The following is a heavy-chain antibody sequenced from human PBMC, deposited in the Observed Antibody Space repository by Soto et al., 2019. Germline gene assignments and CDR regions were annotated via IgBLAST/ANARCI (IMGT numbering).Heavy chain of an antibody. CDR3: AKIYDFWSRHHDSFDV. CDR1: GFRFSDYD. D-gene: IGHD3-3*01. J-gene: IGHJ3*01. CDR2: ISRSGTTT. Sequence: GGSLRLSCTAFGFRFSDYDMTWVRQAPGRGLEWLSSISRSGTTTFYTDSVKGRFTITRDNGKNTLYLQMNSLRVEDTAVYYCAKIYDFWSRHHDSFDVWGQGTSVTVSS. V-gene: IGHV3-48*03.